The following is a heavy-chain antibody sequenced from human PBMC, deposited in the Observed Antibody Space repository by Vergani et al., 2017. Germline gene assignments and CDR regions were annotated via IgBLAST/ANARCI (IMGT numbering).Heavy chain of an antibody. V-gene: IGHV4-39*01. Sequence: QLQLQESGPGLVKPSATLSLTCSVSGASIRSSNYYWGWIRQPPGKGLEWIASIYYSGSTYYNPSLKSRVTISVDTSQNQFSLKLSSVTAAETAVYFCARHSXVEWLVKLGWIDPWGQGILVTVSS. D-gene: IGHD6-19*01. CDR2: IYYSGST. CDR3: ARHSXVEWLVKLGWIDP. J-gene: IGHJ5*02. CDR1: GASIRSSNYY.